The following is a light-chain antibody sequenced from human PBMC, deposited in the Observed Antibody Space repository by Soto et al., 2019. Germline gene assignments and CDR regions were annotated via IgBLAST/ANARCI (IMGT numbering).Light chain of an antibody. CDR3: QQRSNWPIT. J-gene: IGKJ5*01. Sequence: EIVLTQSPATLSLSPGERATLSCRASQSVSSYLVWYQRKPGQAPRLLIYDVSDRATGIPARFSGSGSGTEFTLPISSLEPEDFAVYYCQQRSNWPITFGQGTRLE. CDR1: QSVSSY. V-gene: IGKV3-11*01. CDR2: DVS.